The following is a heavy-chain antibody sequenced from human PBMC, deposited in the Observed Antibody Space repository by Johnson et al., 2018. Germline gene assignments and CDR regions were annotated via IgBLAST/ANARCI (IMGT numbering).Heavy chain of an antibody. D-gene: IGHD2-21*01. CDR3: AKHIAYGQDAFDI. CDR2: IGTDGRTT. CDR1: GFTFSSYS. Sequence: VQLVQSGGDLVQPGGSLRLSCAASGFTFSSYSMAWVRQPPGKGPEWVSIIGTDGRTTFYGGSVKGRFTISRDSSKNTVYLQMDSLRADDTAVYYCAKHIAYGQDAFDIWGPGTMVTVSS. J-gene: IGHJ3*02. V-gene: IGHV3-23*02.